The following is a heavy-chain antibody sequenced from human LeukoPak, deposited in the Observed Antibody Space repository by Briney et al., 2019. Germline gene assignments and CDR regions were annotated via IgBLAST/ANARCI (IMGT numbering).Heavy chain of an antibody. CDR2: INSDGSST. V-gene: IGHV3-74*01. Sequence: PGGSLRLSCAASGFTISRYYMHWVRQAPGKGLVWVSRINSDGSSTTYADSVKGRFTISRDNAKNTLYLQMDSLKVEDTAVYYCTRVFVGDEYSSSGYWGQGTLVTVSS. CDR3: TRVFVGDEYSSSGY. J-gene: IGHJ4*02. D-gene: IGHD6-13*01. CDR1: GFTISRYY.